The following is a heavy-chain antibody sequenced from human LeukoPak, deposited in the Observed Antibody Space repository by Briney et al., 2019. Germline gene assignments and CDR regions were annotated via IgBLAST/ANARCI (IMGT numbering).Heavy chain of an antibody. V-gene: IGHV3-53*01. CDR2: IYSDDAT. CDR1: GFTVGSGR. J-gene: IGHJ5*02. CDR3: VRERFNNDYEA. D-gene: IGHD3-22*01. Sequence: GGSLRLSCAASGFTVGSGRRMSWVRQAPGEGLEWISTIYSDDATNYGDSVKGRFTISRDNSRNTLDLQMNSLRVEDTAVYYCVRERFNNDYEAWGQGILVTVSS.